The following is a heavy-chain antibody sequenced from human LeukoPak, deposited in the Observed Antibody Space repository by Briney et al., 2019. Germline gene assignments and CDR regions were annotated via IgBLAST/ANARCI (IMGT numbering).Heavy chain of an antibody. CDR3: AKGVSGYQGGWFDP. CDR2: FSWNSGSI. CDR1: GFPFDDYD. D-gene: IGHD3-22*01. Sequence: GGSQRLSCAASGFPFDDYDIHGVRHAPGKGLEWVSGFSWNSGSIGYADSVKGRFTISRDNAKNSLYLQMNSLRAEDTALYYCAKGVSGYQGGWFDPWGQGTLVTVSS. V-gene: IGHV3-9*01. J-gene: IGHJ5*02.